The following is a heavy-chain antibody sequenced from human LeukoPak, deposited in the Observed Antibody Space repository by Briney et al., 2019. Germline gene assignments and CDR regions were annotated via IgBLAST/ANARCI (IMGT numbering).Heavy chain of an antibody. CDR2: IYHSGST. CDR3: ARDKDYDFWSGYFPY. Sequence: SETLSLTCTVSGYSISSGYYWGWIRQPPGKGLEWIGSIYHSGSTYYNPSLKSRVTISVDTSKNQFSLKLSSVTAADTAVYYCARDKDYDFWSGYFPYWGQGTLVTVSS. V-gene: IGHV4-38-2*02. J-gene: IGHJ4*02. CDR1: GYSISSGYY. D-gene: IGHD3-3*01.